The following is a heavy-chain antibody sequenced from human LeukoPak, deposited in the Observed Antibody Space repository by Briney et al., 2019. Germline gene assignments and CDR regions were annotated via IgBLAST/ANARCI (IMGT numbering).Heavy chain of an antibody. J-gene: IGHJ4*02. CDR2: IWYDGSNK. CDR3: AKEGGGQLLYLHYFDY. Sequence: SGGSLRLSCAASGFTFSSYGMHWVRQAPGKGLEWVAVIWYDGSNKYYADSVKGRFTISRDNSKNTLYLPMNSLRAEDTAVYYCAKEGGGQLLYLHYFDYWGQGTLVTVSS. CDR1: GFTFSSYG. D-gene: IGHD2-2*02. V-gene: IGHV3-33*06.